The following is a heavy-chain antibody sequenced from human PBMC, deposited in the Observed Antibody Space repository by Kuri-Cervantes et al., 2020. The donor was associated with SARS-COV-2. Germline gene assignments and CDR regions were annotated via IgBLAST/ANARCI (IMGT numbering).Heavy chain of an antibody. CDR2: ISSNGCST. CDR3: VKEGSYDFWSGYLPYYFDY. Sequence: GGSLRLSCSASGFTFSSYAMHWVRQAPGKGLEYVSAISSNGCSTYYADSVKGRFTISRDNSKHTVYLQMSSLRAEDTAVYYCVKEGSYDFWSGYLPYYFDYWGQGTRGTASS. D-gene: IGHD3-3*01. J-gene: IGHJ4*02. V-gene: IGHV3-64D*08. CDR1: GFTFSSYA.